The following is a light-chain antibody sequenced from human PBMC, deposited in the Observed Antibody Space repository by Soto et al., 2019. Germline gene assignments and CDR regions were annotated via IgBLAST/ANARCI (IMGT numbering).Light chain of an antibody. J-gene: IGKJ1*01. CDR2: GAS. V-gene: IGKV3-11*01. CDR3: QQRSNWPWT. CDR1: QSVRSY. Sequence: IVLTQSPCTLSLSPGERATLSCRASQSVRSYLAWYQQKPGKAPRLLIYGASNRATGIPDRFSGSGSGTDFTLTISSLEPEDFEVYYCQQRSNWPWTFGQGTKVDIK.